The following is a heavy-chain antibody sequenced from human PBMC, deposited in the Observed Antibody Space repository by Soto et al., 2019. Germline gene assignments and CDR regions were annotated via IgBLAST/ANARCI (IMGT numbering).Heavy chain of an antibody. J-gene: IGHJ4*02. CDR2: ISSSSSTI. V-gene: IGHV3-48*02. CDR1: GFTFSSYS. D-gene: IGHD2-15*01. CDR3: ATLVGGLFDSIDY. Sequence: PGGSLRLSCAASGFTFSSYSMIWVRLAPGKGLEWVSYISSSSSTIYYADSVKGRFTISRDNAKNSLYLQMNSLRDEDTAVYYCATLVGGLFDSIDYWGQGTLVTVSS.